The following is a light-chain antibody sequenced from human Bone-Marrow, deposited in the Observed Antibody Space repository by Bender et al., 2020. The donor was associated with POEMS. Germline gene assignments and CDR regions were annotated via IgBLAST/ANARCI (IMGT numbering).Light chain of an antibody. CDR2: EDR. J-gene: IGLJ3*02. V-gene: IGLV6-57*01. CDR3: QSYGINNWV. CDR1: GGSIDDSY. Sequence: NFLLTQPHSVSEYPGKTVTISCTRSGGSIDDSYVQWYQKRPGSSPTTVIYEDRQRPSGVSDRFSGSIDRSSNSASLTISGLKTDDEADYYCQSYGINNWVFGGGTRLTVL.